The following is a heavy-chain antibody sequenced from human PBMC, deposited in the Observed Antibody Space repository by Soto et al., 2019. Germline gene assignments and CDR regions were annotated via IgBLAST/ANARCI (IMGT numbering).Heavy chain of an antibody. CDR1: GFTFSSYA. V-gene: IGHV3-23*01. CDR2: ISGSGGST. CDR3: AKSGPYYYGSGSYYQKTIFDY. Sequence: GGSLRLSCAASGFTFSSYAMSWVRQAPGKGLEWVSAISGSGGSTYYADSVKGRFTISRDNSKNTLYLQMNSLRAEDTAVYYCAKSGPYYYGSGSYYQKTIFDYWGQGTLVTVSS. D-gene: IGHD3-10*01. J-gene: IGHJ4*02.